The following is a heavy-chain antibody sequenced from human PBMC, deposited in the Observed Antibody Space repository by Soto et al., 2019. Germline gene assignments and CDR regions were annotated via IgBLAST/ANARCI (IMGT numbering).Heavy chain of an antibody. CDR2: ISYDGSNK. CDR3: AKDIGIVATKARGMDV. D-gene: IGHD5-12*01. Sequence: PGGSLRLSCAASGFTFSSYGMHWVRQAPGKGLEWVAVISYDGSNKYYADSVKGRFTISRDNSKNTLYLQMNSLRAEDTAVYYCAKDIGIVATKARGMDVWGQGTTVTVSS. J-gene: IGHJ6*02. V-gene: IGHV3-30*18. CDR1: GFTFSSYG.